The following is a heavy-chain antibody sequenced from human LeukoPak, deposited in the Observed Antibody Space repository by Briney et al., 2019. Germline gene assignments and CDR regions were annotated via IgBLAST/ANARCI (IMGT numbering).Heavy chain of an antibody. V-gene: IGHV3-48*04. CDR2: ISSSSSTI. Sequence: GGSLRLSCAASGFTFSSYSMNWVRQAPGKGLEWVSYISSSSSTIYYADSVKGRFTISRDNAKNSLYLQMNSLRAEDTAVYYCARDRDVVITNDAFDIWGQGTMVTVSS. CDR3: ARDRDVVITNDAFDI. J-gene: IGHJ3*02. CDR1: GFTFSSYS. D-gene: IGHD3-22*01.